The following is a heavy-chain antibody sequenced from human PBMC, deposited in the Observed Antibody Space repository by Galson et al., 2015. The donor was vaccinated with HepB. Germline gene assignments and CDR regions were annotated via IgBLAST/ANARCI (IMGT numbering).Heavy chain of an antibody. CDR1: GFSLRDGGMC. CDR2: IDWDDDK. J-gene: IGHJ3*01. CDR3: ARNFGSGSYTGAFDF. Sequence: PALVKPTQTLTLTCSFSGFSLRDGGMCVSWIRQPPGKALEWLARIDWDDDKSYNRSLKTRLIISKDTSKNQVVLTMTNMDPVDTATYFCARNFGSGSYTGAFDFWGQGTMVTVSS. V-gene: IGHV2-70*11. D-gene: IGHD3-10*01.